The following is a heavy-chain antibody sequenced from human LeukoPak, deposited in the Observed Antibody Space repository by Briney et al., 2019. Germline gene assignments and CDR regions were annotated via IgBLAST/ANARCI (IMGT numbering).Heavy chain of an antibody. D-gene: IGHD6-19*01. CDR2: INDVGSDS. J-gene: IGHJ4*02. V-gene: IGHV3-74*01. CDR1: GFTFSAYW. Sequence: PGGSLRLSCAASGFTFSAYWMHWVRQAPGKGLVWVGRINDVGSDSTYVDSVKGRFTISRDNAKNTLYLQMNNLRAEDTAVYYCAGVKVAGTRSFDYWGQGTLATASS. CDR3: AGVKVAGTRSFDY.